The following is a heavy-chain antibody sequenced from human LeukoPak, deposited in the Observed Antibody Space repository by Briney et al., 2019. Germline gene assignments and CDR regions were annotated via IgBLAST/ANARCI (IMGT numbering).Heavy chain of an antibody. Sequence: GGSLRLSCAASGFTFSSYGMHWVRQAPGKGLEWVAFIRYDGSNKYYADSVKGRFTISRDNSKNTLYLQMNSLRAEDTAVYYCAPNGAYGDQSFDYWGQGTLVTVSS. CDR1: GFTFSSYG. CDR2: IRYDGSNK. J-gene: IGHJ4*02. V-gene: IGHV3-30*02. CDR3: APNGAYGDQSFDY. D-gene: IGHD4-17*01.